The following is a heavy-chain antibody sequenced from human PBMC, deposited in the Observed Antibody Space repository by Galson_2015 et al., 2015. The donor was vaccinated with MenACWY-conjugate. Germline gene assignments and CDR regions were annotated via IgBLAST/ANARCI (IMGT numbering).Heavy chain of an antibody. Sequence: SVKVSCKASGYTFISYDMHWVRQAPGQRLEWMGWITGGKGNTEYSQKFQGRVTITRDTSASTAYMELSSLRSEDTAVYYCARGRGRPLAHAFDIWGQGTMVTVSS. CDR2: ITGGKGNT. J-gene: IGHJ3*02. CDR3: ARGRGRPLAHAFDI. CDR1: GYTFISYD. D-gene: IGHD6-6*01. V-gene: IGHV1-3*01.